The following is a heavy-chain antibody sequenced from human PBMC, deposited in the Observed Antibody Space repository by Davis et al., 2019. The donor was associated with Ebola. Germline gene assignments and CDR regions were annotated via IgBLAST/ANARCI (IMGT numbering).Heavy chain of an antibody. CDR1: GGSVSSGSYQ. CDR3: ARGVYGAYFDS. V-gene: IGHV4-61*02. Sequence: PSETLSLTCTVSGGSVSSGSYQYSWIRQPAGKGLEWIGRIYTRGNTDYNPSLNGRVTMSVDMAKNQFSLTVTSVTAADTANYYCARGVYGAYFDSWGQGALVTVSS. D-gene: IGHD4-17*01. J-gene: IGHJ4*02. CDR2: IYTRGNT.